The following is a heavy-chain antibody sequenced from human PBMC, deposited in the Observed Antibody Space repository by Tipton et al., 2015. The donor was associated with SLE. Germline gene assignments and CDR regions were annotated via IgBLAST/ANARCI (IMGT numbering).Heavy chain of an antibody. D-gene: IGHD6-6*01. Sequence: SLRLSCAASGFTFSSYWMHWVRQAPGKGLVWVSRINSDGSSTSYADSVKGRFTISRDNASSSLYLQMNSLRAEDTAVYYCARDPIPARSYYFDYWGQGTLVTVSS. CDR3: ARDPIPARSYYFDY. V-gene: IGHV3-74*01. CDR1: GFTFSSYW. CDR2: INSDGSST. J-gene: IGHJ4*02.